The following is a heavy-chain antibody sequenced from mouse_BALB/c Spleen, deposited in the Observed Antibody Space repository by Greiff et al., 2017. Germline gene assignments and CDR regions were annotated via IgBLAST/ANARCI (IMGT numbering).Heavy chain of an antibody. D-gene: IGHD1-1*01. V-gene: IGHV1-80*01. Sequence: QVQLQQSGAELVRPGSSVKISCKASGYAFSSYWMNWVKQRPGQGLEWIGQIYPGDGDTNYNGKFKGKATLTADKSSSTAYMQLSSLTSEDSAVYFCARATTVVAEDWFAYWGQGTLVTVSA. CDR1: GYAFSSYW. J-gene: IGHJ3*01. CDR2: IYPGDGDT. CDR3: ARATTVVAEDWFAY.